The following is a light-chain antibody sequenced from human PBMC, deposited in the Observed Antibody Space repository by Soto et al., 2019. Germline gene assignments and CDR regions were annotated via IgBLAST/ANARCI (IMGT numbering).Light chain of an antibody. CDR3: SSYTSSSTRV. CDR2: DVS. Sequence: QSALTQPASVSGSPGQSITISCTGTSSDVGGVSWYQQHPGKAPKLMIYDVSNRPSGVSNRFSGSKSGNPASLTISGLQAEDEAEYYCSSYTSSSTRVFGTGTKLTVL. V-gene: IGLV2-14*01. CDR1: SSDVGG. J-gene: IGLJ1*01.